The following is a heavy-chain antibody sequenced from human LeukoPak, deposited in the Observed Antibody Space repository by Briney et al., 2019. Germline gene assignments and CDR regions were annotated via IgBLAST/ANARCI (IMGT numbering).Heavy chain of an antibody. CDR1: GGSFSGYY. Sequence: SETLSLTCAVNGGSFSGYYWSWIRQPPGKGLEWIGEINHSGSTNYNPSLKSRVTISVDKSKNQFSLKLSSVTAADTAVYYCARDKTYGSGGFDYWGQGTLVTVSS. D-gene: IGHD3-10*01. CDR2: INHSGST. V-gene: IGHV4-34*01. J-gene: IGHJ4*02. CDR3: ARDKTYGSGGFDY.